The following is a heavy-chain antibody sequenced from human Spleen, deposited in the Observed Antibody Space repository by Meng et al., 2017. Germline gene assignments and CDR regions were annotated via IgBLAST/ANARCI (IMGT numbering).Heavy chain of an antibody. CDR1: GFTLSSYW. CDR2: INADGSDT. CDR3: ARVGYYDSSNYYAYFQH. V-gene: IGHV3-74*01. D-gene: IGHD3-22*01. J-gene: IGHJ1*01. Sequence: GESLKISCAASGFTLSSYWMHWVRQAPGKGLVWVSRINADGSDTSYADSVKGRFTISRDNAKNTLYLQMNSLRAEDTAVYYCARVGYYDSSNYYAYFQHWGQGTLVTVS.